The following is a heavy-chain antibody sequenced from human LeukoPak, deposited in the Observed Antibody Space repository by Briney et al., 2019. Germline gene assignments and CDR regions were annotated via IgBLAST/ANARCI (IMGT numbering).Heavy chain of an antibody. Sequence: GGSLSLSCAASGLTISAYYMSWIRQAPGKGLEWVSYISSSGTTMYYADSVKGRFTISRDNAKNSGYLQMNSLRAEDPAVYYCARERYCGGDCYSASFDYWGQGTLVTVSS. CDR2: ISSSGTTM. CDR3: ARERYCGGDCYSASFDY. CDR1: GLTISAYY. V-gene: IGHV3-11*01. D-gene: IGHD2-21*02. J-gene: IGHJ4*02.